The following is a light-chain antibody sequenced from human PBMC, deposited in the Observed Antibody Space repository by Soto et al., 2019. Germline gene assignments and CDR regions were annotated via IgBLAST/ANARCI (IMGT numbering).Light chain of an antibody. J-gene: IGLJ1*01. CDR3: NAISTTDIYV. Sequence: QSVLTQPASVSGAPGQSITISCTGASSDVGGFDHVSWYQQHPGKVPRLLIYDVSSRPSGVSDRFSGSKSGNTASLTISGLQAEDEADYYCNAISTTDIYVFVTVSEDTVL. CDR1: SSDVGGFDH. V-gene: IGLV2-14*03. CDR2: DVS.